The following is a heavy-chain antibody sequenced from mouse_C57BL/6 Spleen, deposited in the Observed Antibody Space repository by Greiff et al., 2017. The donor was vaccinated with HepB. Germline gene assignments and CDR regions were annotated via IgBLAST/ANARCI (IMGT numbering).Heavy chain of an antibody. V-gene: IGHV1-54*01. J-gene: IGHJ2*01. CDR1: GYAFTNYL. D-gene: IGHD2-5*01. CDR3: ARGRYSNYMYYFDD. Sequence: QVQLQQSGAELVRPGTSVKVSCKASGYAFTNYLIEWVKQRPGQGLEWIGVINPGSGGTNYNEKFKGKATLTADKSSSTAYMQLSSLTSEDSAVYFCARGRYSNYMYYFDDWGQGTTLTVSS. CDR2: INPGSGGT.